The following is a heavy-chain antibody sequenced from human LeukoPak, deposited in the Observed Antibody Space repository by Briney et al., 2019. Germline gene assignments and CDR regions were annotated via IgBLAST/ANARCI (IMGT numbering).Heavy chain of an antibody. D-gene: IGHD5-18*01. CDR1: GFTFSSYE. Sequence: PGVSLRLSCAASGFTFSSYEMNWVRQAPGKGLDWVSYISSSGTIYYADSVKGRFTISRDNAKNSLYLQMNSLRAEDTAVYYCAREGYDAFDYWGQGILVTVSS. CDR2: ISSSGTI. J-gene: IGHJ4*02. V-gene: IGHV3-48*03. CDR3: AREGYDAFDY.